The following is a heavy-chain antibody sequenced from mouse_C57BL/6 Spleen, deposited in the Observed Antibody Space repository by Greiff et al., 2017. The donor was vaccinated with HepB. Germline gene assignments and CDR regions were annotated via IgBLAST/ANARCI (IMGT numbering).Heavy chain of an antibody. CDR1: GFTFSDYY. J-gene: IGHJ3*01. CDR3: AREGDYGSSYSWFAY. V-gene: IGHV5-12*01. CDR2: ISNGGGST. D-gene: IGHD1-1*01. Sequence: EVMLVESGGGLVQPGGSLKLSCAASGFTFSDYYMYWVRQTPEKRLEWVAYISNGGGSTYYPDTVKGRFTLSRDNAKNTLYLQMSRLKSEDTAMYYGAREGDYGSSYSWFAYWGQGTLVTVSA.